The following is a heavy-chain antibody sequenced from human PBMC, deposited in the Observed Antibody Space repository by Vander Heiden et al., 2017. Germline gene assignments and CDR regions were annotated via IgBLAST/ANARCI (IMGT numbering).Heavy chain of an antibody. CDR2: ISGSGGST. CDR1: GFTFSSYA. CDR3: AKGFTDTVTTSPLIPYWYFDL. D-gene: IGHD4-17*01. V-gene: IGHV3-23*01. J-gene: IGHJ2*01. Sequence: EVQLLESGGGLVQPGGSLRLSCAASGFTFSSYAMSWVRQAPGKGLEWVSAISGSGGSTYYADSVKGRFTISRDNSKNTLYLQMNSLRAEDTAVYYCAKGFTDTVTTSPLIPYWYFDLWGRGTLVTVSS.